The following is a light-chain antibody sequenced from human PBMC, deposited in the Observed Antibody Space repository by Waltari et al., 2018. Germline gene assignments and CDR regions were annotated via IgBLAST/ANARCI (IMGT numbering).Light chain of an antibody. Sequence: EIVLTQSPATLSVSPGERATLSCRASQRVSNNLAWYQQKPGQAPRLLIYGASTRATGIPARFSGSGSGTDFTLTINSLQSEDFAVYYCQHYNNWPPWTFGQGTKVEIK. J-gene: IGKJ1*01. CDR1: QRVSNN. CDR3: QHYNNWPPWT. CDR2: GAS. V-gene: IGKV3-15*01.